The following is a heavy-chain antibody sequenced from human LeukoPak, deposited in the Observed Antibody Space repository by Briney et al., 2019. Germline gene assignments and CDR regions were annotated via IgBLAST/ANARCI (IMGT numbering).Heavy chain of an antibody. D-gene: IGHD6-19*01. V-gene: IGHV4-39*01. Sequence: PSETLSLTCTVSGGSINSALYYWAWIRQTPEQQLEWIGSVSHDGITKYSPSLGGRVSLSADTSKNAIFMEVHSVTAADTAVYYCARVVSVDIAVADTFDYWGQGTLVTVSS. CDR3: ARVVSVDIAVADTFDY. CDR2: VSHDGIT. J-gene: IGHJ4*02. CDR1: GGSINSALYY.